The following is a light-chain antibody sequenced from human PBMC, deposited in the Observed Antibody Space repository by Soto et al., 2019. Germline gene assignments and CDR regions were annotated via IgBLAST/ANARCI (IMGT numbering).Light chain of an antibody. CDR1: QSVSSSY. J-gene: IGKJ4*01. V-gene: IGKV3-20*01. CDR3: QQXGSSPPST. CDR2: GAS. Sequence: EIVLTQSPGTLSLSPGDRATLSCRGSQSVSSSYLAWYQQKPGQAPRLLIYGASSRATGIPDRFSGSGSGTDFTLTISRLEPEDFAVYYCQQXGSSPPSTXGGGTKVDI.